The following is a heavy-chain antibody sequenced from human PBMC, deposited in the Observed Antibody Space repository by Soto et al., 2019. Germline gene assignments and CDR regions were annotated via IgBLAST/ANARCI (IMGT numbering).Heavy chain of an antibody. J-gene: IGHJ6*03. Sequence: GGSLRLSCAASGFTFSSYGMHWVRQAPGKGLEWVAVIWYDGSNKYYADSVKGRFTISRDNSKNTLYLQMNSLRAEDTAVYYCARDAYCSSTSCYADTSYYYYYMDVWGKGTTVTVSS. CDR3: ARDAYCSSTSCYADTSYYYYYMDV. V-gene: IGHV3-33*01. CDR2: IWYDGSNK. CDR1: GFTFSSYG. D-gene: IGHD2-2*01.